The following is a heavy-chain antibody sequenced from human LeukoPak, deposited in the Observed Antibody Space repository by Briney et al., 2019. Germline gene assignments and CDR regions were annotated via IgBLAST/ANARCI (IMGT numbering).Heavy chain of an antibody. D-gene: IGHD3-22*01. J-gene: IGHJ4*02. CDR2: ISSSSSYI. CDR1: GFTVSSNY. CDR3: ARDGWYYDSSGYGDY. Sequence: PGGSLRLSCAASGFTVSSNYMSWVRQAPGKGLEWVSSISSSSSYIYYADSVKGRFTISGDNAKNSLYLQMNSLRAEDTAVYYCARDGWYYDSSGYGDYWGQGTLVTVSS. V-gene: IGHV3-21*01.